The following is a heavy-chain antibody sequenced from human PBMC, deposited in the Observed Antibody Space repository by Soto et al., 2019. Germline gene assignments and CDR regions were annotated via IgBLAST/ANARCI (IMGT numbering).Heavy chain of an antibody. Sequence: LRETLSLTCAVYGGSFSGYYWSWIRQPPGKGLEWIGEINHSGSTNYNPSLKSRVTISVDTSKNQFSLKLSSVTAADTAVYYCARGLAVLWFGEPHYFDYWGQGTLVTVSS. D-gene: IGHD3-10*01. CDR2: INHSGST. J-gene: IGHJ4*02. CDR3: ARGLAVLWFGEPHYFDY. CDR1: GGSFSGYY. V-gene: IGHV4-34*01.